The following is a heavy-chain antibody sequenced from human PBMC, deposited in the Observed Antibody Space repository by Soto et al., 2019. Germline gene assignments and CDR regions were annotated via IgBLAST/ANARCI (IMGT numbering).Heavy chain of an antibody. CDR2: IYYSGST. V-gene: IGHV4-30-4*01. CDR3: ARFLTTGFDY. Sequence: PSETLSLTCTVSGGSISSGDYYWSWIRQPPWKGLEWIGYIYYSGSTYYNPSLKSRVTISVDTSKNQFSLKLSSVTAADTAVYYRARFLTTGFDYWGQGXLDTVYS. J-gene: IGHJ4*02. D-gene: IGHD2-8*02. CDR1: GGSISSGDYY.